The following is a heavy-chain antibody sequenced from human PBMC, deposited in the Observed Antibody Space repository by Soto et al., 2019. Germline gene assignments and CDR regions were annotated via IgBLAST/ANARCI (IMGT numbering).Heavy chain of an antibody. V-gene: IGHV3-74*01. CDR3: YCCVSIAATWYCTDF. D-gene: IGHD6-6*01. CDR1: GFTFSSYG. Sequence: QSGGSLRLSCAASGFTFSSYGMHWVRQAPGKGLEWVSRISSSGSNIFYADSVKGRFTISRDSSKNTLYLQMNSLRAEDTAVYYCYCCVSIAATWYCTDFWGQGTLVTVSS. J-gene: IGHJ4*02. CDR2: ISSSGSNI.